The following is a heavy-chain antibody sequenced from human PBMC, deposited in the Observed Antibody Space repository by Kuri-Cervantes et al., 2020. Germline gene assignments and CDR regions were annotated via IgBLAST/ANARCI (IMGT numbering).Heavy chain of an antibody. J-gene: IGHJ6*02. Sequence: GGSLRLSCAASGFTFSSYAMHWVRQAPGKGLEWVAVISYDGSNKYYADSVKGRFTISRDNAKNSLYLQMNSLRAEDTAVYYCARDVQSGVWGQGTTVTVSS. CDR1: GFTFSSYA. CDR3: ARDVQSGV. V-gene: IGHV3-30-3*01. D-gene: IGHD4-11*01. CDR2: ISYDGSNK.